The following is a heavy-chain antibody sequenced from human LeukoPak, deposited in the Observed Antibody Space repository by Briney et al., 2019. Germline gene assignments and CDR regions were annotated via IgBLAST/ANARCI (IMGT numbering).Heavy chain of an antibody. Sequence: GGSLRLSCAASGFPFSSYAMSWVRQAPGKGPEWVSAISGSGSSTYYADSVKGRFTISRDSSKNALYLQMNSLRAEDTAVYYCAKVGMTTVTTGPKYFDYWGQGTLVTVSS. CDR3: AKVGMTTVTTGPKYFDY. J-gene: IGHJ4*02. V-gene: IGHV3-23*01. D-gene: IGHD4-17*01. CDR2: ISGSGSST. CDR1: GFPFSSYA.